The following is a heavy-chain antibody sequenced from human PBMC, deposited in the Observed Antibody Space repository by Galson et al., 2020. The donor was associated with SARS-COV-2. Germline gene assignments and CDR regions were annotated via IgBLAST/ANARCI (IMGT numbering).Heavy chain of an antibody. Sequence: GGSLRLSCAASGFTFTTYAMSWVRQAPGKGLEWVTTISDSVGRTYNADSVKGRFTISRDNSKNTLYLQMNSLRAEDTAVYYCAKYYYGSSGYSRYAFDIWGQGTMVTVSS. CDR3: AKYYYGSSGYSRYAFDI. D-gene: IGHD3-22*01. CDR2: ISDSVGRT. CDR1: GFTFTTYA. V-gene: IGHV3-23*01. J-gene: IGHJ3*02.